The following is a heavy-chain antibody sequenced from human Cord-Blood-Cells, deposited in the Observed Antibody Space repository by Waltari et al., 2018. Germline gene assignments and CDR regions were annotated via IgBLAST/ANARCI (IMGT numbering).Heavy chain of an antibody. CDR2: INPSGST. J-gene: IGHJ3*02. CDR3: ASPHPDYYGSGSYYAFDI. V-gene: IGHV4-34*01. D-gene: IGHD3-10*01. Sequence: QVQLQQWGAGLLKPSETLSLTCAVYGGSFSGYYWSWIRQPPGKGLEWIGEINPSGSTNSNPSLTSRVTISVDTSKNQFSLKLSSVTAADTAVYYCASPHPDYYGSGSYYAFDIWGQGTMVTVSS. CDR1: GGSFSGYY.